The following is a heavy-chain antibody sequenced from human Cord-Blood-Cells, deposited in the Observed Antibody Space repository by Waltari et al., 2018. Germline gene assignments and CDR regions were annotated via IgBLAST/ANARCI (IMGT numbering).Heavy chain of an antibody. J-gene: IGHJ3*02. Sequence: VQPVQSGAEVKKPGASVTVSCKASRYTFTSYDIHSVRQATGQGLEWMGWMHPNSGNQGYAQEFQGRVTITRNTCISGGYMELSSLRSEDTAGYYCAREGTQDAFDIWGQGTMVTVSS. CDR1: RYTFTSYD. CDR3: AREGTQDAFDI. D-gene: IGHD1-1*01. V-gene: IGHV1-8*03. CDR2: MHPNSGNQ.